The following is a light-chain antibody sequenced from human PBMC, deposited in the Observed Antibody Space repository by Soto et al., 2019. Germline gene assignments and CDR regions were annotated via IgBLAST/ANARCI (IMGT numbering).Light chain of an antibody. Sequence: AIQMTQSPSSQSASVGDRVTITCRASQGIGNDLSWYQQKPGKAPKLLIYAASILQSGVPSRFSGSGSGTDFALTVSSLQPEDFATYYCLQDDTHPWTFGQGTKVEIK. J-gene: IGKJ1*01. CDR2: AAS. CDR1: QGIGND. CDR3: LQDDTHPWT. V-gene: IGKV1-6*01.